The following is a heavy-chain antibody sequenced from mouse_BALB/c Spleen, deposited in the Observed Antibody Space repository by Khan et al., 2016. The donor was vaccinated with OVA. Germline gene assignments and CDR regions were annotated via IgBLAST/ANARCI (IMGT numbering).Heavy chain of an antibody. D-gene: IGHD2-4*01. CDR1: GYSITSDYA. CDR3: ARYDSTNRYDIDY. Sequence: EVQLQESGPGLVKPSQSLSLTCTVTGYSITSDYAWNWIRQFPGNKLEWMGYISYSGSTNYNPTLKSRISITLDTSKNQFFLQLNSVTTEDTATYYSARYDSTNRYDIDYWGQGTSVTVSS. CDR2: ISYSGST. J-gene: IGHJ4*01. V-gene: IGHV3-2*02.